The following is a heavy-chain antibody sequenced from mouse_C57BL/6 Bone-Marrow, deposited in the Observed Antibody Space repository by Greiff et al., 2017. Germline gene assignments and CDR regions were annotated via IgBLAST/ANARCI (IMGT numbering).Heavy chain of an antibody. CDR3: ARSPLITTVVDWYFDV. CDR1: GFTFTDYY. CDR2: IRNKANGYTT. V-gene: IGHV7-3*01. Sequence: EVKLMESGGGLVQPGGSLSLSCAASGFTFTDYYMSWVRQPPGKALEWLGFIRNKANGYTTEYSASVKGRFTISRGNSQSILYLQMNALRAEDSATYYCARSPLITTVVDWYFDVWGTGTTVTVSS. D-gene: IGHD1-1*01. J-gene: IGHJ1*03.